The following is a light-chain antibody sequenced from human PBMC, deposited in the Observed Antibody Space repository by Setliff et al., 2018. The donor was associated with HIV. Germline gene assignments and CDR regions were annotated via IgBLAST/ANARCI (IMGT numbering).Light chain of an antibody. Sequence: QSALTQPAAVIGSPGQSITISCNGTSSDIGGYNYVSWYQQHPDTVPKLIIYDATNRPSGISDRFSDSKSADAASLTISGLQTEDEADYYCTSYTFNNTPVFGTGTKVT. CDR2: DAT. CDR3: TSYTFNNTPV. V-gene: IGLV2-14*03. CDR1: SSDIGGYNY. J-gene: IGLJ1*01.